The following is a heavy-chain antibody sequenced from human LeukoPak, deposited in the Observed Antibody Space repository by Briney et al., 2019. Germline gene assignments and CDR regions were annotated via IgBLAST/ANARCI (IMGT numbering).Heavy chain of an antibody. Sequence: SEALSLTCTVSGGSISSSSYYWGWIRQPPGKGLEWIGSIYYSGSTYYNPSLKSRVTISVDTSKNQFSLKLSSVTAADTAVYYCARTKLRMITFGGVIADWGQGTLVTVSS. J-gene: IGHJ4*02. V-gene: IGHV4-39*01. CDR1: GGSISSSSYY. CDR2: IYYSGST. D-gene: IGHD3-16*02. CDR3: ARTKLRMITFGGVIAD.